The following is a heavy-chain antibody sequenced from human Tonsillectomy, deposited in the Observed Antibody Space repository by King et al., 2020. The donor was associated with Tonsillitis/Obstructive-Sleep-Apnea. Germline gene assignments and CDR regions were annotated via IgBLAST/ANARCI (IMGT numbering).Heavy chain of an antibody. CDR2: INPSGGST. CDR1: GYPFTSYY. J-gene: IGHJ6*02. Sequence: SGAEVKKPGASVKVSCKASGYPFTSYYMHWVRQAPGQGLEWMGIINPSGGSTSYAQKFQGRVTMTRDTSTSTVYMELSSLRSEDTAVYYCARGCSSISCLYYYGMDVWGQGTTVTVSS. V-gene: IGHV1-46*03. D-gene: IGHD2-2*01. CDR3: ARGCSSISCLYYYGMDV.